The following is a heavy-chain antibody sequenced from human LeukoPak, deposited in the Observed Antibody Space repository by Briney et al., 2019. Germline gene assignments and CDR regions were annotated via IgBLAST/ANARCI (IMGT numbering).Heavy chain of an antibody. CDR1: GFTFSDYY. CDR2: ISSSGSTI. J-gene: IGHJ6*03. V-gene: IGHV3-11*04. CDR3: ARGSGELSYYYYMDV. D-gene: IGHD3-10*01. Sequence: GGPLRLSCAASGFTFSDYYMSWIRQAPGKGLEWVSYISSSGSTIYYADSVKGRFTTSRDNAKNSLYLQMNSLRAEDTAVYYCARGSGELSYYYYMDVWGKGTTVTVSS.